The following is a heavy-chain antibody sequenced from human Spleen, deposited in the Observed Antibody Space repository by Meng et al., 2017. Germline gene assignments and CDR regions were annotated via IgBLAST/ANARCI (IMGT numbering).Heavy chain of an antibody. CDR2: FDPEDGET. CDR1: GYTLTELS. D-gene: IGHD2-2*01. Sequence: ASVKVSCKVSGYTLTELSMHWVRQAPGKGLEWMGGFDPEDGETIYAQKFQGRVTMTGDTSISTAYMELSSLRSEDTAVYYCARDGSEDIVVVPAARGGDYYGMDVCGQATT. CDR3: ARDGSEDIVVVPAARGGDYYGMDV. V-gene: IGHV1-24*01. J-gene: IGHJ6*02.